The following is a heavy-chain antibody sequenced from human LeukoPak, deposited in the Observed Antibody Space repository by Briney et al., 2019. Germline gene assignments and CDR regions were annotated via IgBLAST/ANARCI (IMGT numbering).Heavy chain of an antibody. CDR1: GYTFTIYD. CDR2: MNPNSGNT. CDR3: ARGGRSWYYYMDV. V-gene: IGHV1-8*01. Sequence: ASVTVSCTASGYTFTIYDTNWVRQATGQGIEWMGWMNPNSGNTGYAQKFQGRVTMTRNTSISTAYMELSSLRSENTAVYYCARGGRSWYYYMDVWGKGTTVTVSS. J-gene: IGHJ6*03. D-gene: IGHD1-26*01.